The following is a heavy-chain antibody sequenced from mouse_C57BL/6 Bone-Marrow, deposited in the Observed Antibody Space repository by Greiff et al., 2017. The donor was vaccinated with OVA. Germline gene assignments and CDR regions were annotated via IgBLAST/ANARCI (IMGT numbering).Heavy chain of an antibody. V-gene: IGHV1-64*01. J-gene: IGHJ4*01. CDR3: GIKGGYAMDY. D-gene: IGHD1-3*01. Sequence: QVQLQQPGAELVKPGASVKLSCKASGYTFTSYWMHWVKQRPGQGLEWIGMIHPNSGSTNYNEKFKSKATLTVDKPSSTAYVKLSSLTSEDAAVYYCGIKGGYAMDYWGQGTSVTVSS. CDR2: IHPNSGST. CDR1: GYTFTSYW.